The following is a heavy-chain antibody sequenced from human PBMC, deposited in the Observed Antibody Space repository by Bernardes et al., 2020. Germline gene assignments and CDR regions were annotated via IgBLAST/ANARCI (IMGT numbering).Heavy chain of an antibody. CDR3: ARYYGDYVWFDP. J-gene: IGHJ5*02. D-gene: IGHD4-17*01. V-gene: IGHV1-69*13. Sequence: SVKVSCKASGGTFSSYAISWVRQAPGQGLEWMGGIIPIFGTANYAQKFQGRVTITADESTSTAYMELSSLRSEDTAVYYCARYYGDYVWFDPWGQGTLVTVSS. CDR2: IIPIFGTA. CDR1: GGTFSSYA.